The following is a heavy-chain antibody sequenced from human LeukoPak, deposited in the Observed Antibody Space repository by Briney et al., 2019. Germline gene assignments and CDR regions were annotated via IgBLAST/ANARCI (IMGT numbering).Heavy chain of an antibody. CDR1: RGTFSIYA. V-gene: IGHV1-69*13. D-gene: IGHD3-3*01. Sequence: SVKVSCKASRGTFSIYAISWVRQAPGQGLEWMGGIIPIFGTANYAQKFQGRVTITADESTSTAYMELSSLRSEDTAVYYCARDPLYVGVDLYYYGMDVWGQGTTVTVSS. CDR3: ARDPLYVGVDLYYYGMDV. J-gene: IGHJ6*02. CDR2: IIPIFGTA.